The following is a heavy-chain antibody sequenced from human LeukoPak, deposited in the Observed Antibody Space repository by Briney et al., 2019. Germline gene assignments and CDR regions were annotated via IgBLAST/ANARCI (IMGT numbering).Heavy chain of an antibody. CDR3: ASRTQWPYYFDY. CDR1: GVSISSYY. Sequence: SETLSLTCTVSGVSISSYYWSWIRQPPGKGLEWIGYIHYSGSTNYNPSLKSRVTISVDTSKNQFSLKLSSVTAADTAVYYCASRTQWPYYFDYWGQGTLVTVSS. CDR2: IHYSGST. D-gene: IGHD6-19*01. V-gene: IGHV4-59*08. J-gene: IGHJ4*02.